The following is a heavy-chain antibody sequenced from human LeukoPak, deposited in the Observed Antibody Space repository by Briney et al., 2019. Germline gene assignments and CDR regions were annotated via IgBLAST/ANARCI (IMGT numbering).Heavy chain of an antibody. CDR3: ARKNGLDY. J-gene: IGHJ4*02. CDR2: INQDGTEK. Sequence: GESLRLSCAASGFSFSTYWMSWVRQAPGKGLEWVANINQDGTEKYYVDSVKGRFTVSRDYAKNSLYLQMNSLRAEDTAVYYCARKNGLDYWGQGTLVTVSS. V-gene: IGHV3-7*01. CDR1: GFSFSTYW.